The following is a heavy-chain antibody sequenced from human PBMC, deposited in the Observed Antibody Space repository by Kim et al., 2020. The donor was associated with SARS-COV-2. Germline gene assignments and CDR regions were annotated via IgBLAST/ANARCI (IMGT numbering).Heavy chain of an antibody. V-gene: IGHV3-11*01. CDR1: GFTFSDYY. CDR2: ISSSGSTI. Sequence: GGSLRLSCAASGFTFSDYYMSWNRQAPGKGLEWVSYISSSGSTIYYADSVKGRFTISRDNAKNSLYLQMNSLRAEDTAVYYCARSLLWFGELLSYYGMDVWGQGTTVTVSS. CDR3: ARSLLWFGELLSYYGMDV. J-gene: IGHJ6*02. D-gene: IGHD3-10*01.